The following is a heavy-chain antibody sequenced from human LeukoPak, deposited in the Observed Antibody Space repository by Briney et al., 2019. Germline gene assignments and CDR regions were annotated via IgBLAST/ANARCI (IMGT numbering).Heavy chain of an antibody. J-gene: IGHJ6*03. D-gene: IGHD3-10*01. CDR2: ISPYNGNT. Sequence: ASVKVSCKTSGYTFTHYVISWVRQAPGQGLEWMGRISPYNGNTKYARKLQGRVTMTTDTSTSTAYMELSSLRSEDTAVYYCARAVAITMVRGVIGYMDVWGKGTTVTISS. CDR1: GYTFTHYV. V-gene: IGHV1-18*01. CDR3: ARAVAITMVRGVIGYMDV.